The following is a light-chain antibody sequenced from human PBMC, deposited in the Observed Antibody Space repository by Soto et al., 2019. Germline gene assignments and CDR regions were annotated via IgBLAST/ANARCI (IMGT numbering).Light chain of an antibody. Sequence: DIQMTQSPSSLSAAVGDRVTITCRAGQAIGNDLNWYQRRPGKAPNLLIFDASSLQSGVPSRFSGSGSGTDFTLTISSLQPEDFATYYCQQSYSTPYTFGQGTKLEIK. CDR1: QAIGND. V-gene: IGKV1-39*01. CDR3: QQSYSTPYT. CDR2: DAS. J-gene: IGKJ2*01.